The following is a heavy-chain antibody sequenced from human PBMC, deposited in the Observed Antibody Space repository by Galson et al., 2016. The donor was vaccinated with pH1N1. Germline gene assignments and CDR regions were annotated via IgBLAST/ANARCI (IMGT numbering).Heavy chain of an antibody. D-gene: IGHD1-26*01. V-gene: IGHV5-51*01. CDR3: ARYSGSFFFDY. Sequence: QSGAEVKKPGESLKISCQVSGYSFSSYWVAWVRQMPGKGLEWMAIMYPDDSDIQYSPSFEGQVTISADKPISTAYLQWSSLKASDTAMYYCARYSGSFFFDYWGQGTLVTVSS. J-gene: IGHJ4*02. CDR2: MYPDDSDI. CDR1: GYSFSSYW.